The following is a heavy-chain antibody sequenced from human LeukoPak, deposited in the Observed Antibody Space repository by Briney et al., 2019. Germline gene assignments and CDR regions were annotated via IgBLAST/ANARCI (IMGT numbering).Heavy chain of an antibody. CDR2: ISGGGATIT. J-gene: IGHJ2*01. Sequence: PGGSLRLSCATSGFTFTSYAMSWVRQAPGKGLEWVSGISGGGATITYYADSVKGRFTISRGNSKNTLYLQMNSLRAEDTAVYYCARSCAVDPRYCRGGGSPKYLDHWGRGTPITVSS. D-gene: IGHD2-15*01. CDR1: GFTFTSYA. V-gene: IGHV3-23*01. CDR3: ARSCAVDPRYCRGGGSPKYLDH.